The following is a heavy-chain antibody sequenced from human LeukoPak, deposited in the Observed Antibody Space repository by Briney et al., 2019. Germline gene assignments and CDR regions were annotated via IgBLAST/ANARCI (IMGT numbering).Heavy chain of an antibody. Sequence: PSETLSLTCTVSGGSISSGSYYWSWIRRPAGKGLEWIGRIYTSGSTNYNPSLRSRVAISVDTSKNQFSLKLSSMTAADTAVYYCARSSTINYDFWSGPYRSNWFDPWGQGTLVTVSS. V-gene: IGHV4-61*02. CDR1: GGSISSGSYY. CDR2: IYTSGST. D-gene: IGHD3-3*01. CDR3: ARSSTINYDFWSGPYRSNWFDP. J-gene: IGHJ5*02.